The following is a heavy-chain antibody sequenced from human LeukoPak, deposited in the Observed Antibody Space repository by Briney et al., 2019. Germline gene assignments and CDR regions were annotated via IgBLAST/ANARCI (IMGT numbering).Heavy chain of an antibody. CDR2: IYYSGST. V-gene: IGHV4-59*01. CDR3: ARTDTRIAAALFSP. D-gene: IGHD6-13*01. Sequence: SETLSLTCTVSGGSISSYYWSWIRQPPGKGLEWMGYIYYSGSTNYNPSLKSRVTISVDTSKNQFSLKLSSVTAADTAVYYCARTDTRIAAALFSPWGQGTLVTVSS. CDR1: GGSISSYY. J-gene: IGHJ5*02.